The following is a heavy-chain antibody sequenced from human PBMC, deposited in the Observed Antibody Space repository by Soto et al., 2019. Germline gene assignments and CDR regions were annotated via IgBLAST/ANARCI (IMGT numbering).Heavy chain of an antibody. V-gene: IGHV3-15*01. CDR1: GFTFSNAW. J-gene: IGHJ6*02. CDR2: IKSKTDGGTT. CDR3: TTPEGSGSYYYYYYGMDV. D-gene: IGHD3-10*01. Sequence: PGGSLRLSCAASGFTFSNAWMSWVRQAPGKGLEWVGRIKSKTDGGTTDYAAPVKGRFTISGDDSKNTLYLQMNSLKTEDTAVYYCTTPEGSGSYYYYYYGMDVWGQGTTVTVSS.